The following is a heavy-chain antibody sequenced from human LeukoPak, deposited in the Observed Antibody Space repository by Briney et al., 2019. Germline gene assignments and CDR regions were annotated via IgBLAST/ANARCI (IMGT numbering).Heavy chain of an antibody. CDR1: GFTFSSYA. CDR3: ARGPERTGVGTRYYYDMDV. CDR2: LSYDGSNK. J-gene: IGHJ6*02. V-gene: IGHV3-30-3*01. D-gene: IGHD2-8*01. Sequence: SGRSLRLSCAASGFTFSSYAMHWVRQAPGKGQEWVAVLSYDGSNKYYADSVKGRFTISRDNSKNTMYLQMNSLRAEDTAVYYCARGPERTGVGTRYYYDMDVWGQGTTVTVSS.